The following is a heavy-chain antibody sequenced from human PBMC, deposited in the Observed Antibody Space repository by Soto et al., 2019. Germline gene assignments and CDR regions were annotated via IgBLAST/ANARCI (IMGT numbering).Heavy chain of an antibody. Sequence: PGGSLRLSCAASGFPFSSYGMHWVRQAPGKGLEWVAVISYDGSNKYYADSVKGRFTISRDNSKNTLYLQMNSLRAEDTAVYYCAKVEGYYDSSVLDAFDIWGQGTMVTVSS. D-gene: IGHD3-22*01. CDR1: GFPFSSYG. CDR2: ISYDGSNK. J-gene: IGHJ3*02. V-gene: IGHV3-30*18. CDR3: AKVEGYYDSSVLDAFDI.